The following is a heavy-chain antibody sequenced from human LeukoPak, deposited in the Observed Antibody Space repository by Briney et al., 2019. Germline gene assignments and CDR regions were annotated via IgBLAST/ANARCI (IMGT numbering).Heavy chain of an antibody. V-gene: IGHV4-39*01. CDR1: GGSISSSSYY. CDR3: ARHATTLRFLGSMDV. CDR2: IYYSGST. J-gene: IGHJ6*04. Sequence: SEILSLTCTVSGGSISSSSYYWGWIRQPPGKGLEWIGSIYYSGSTYYNPSLKSRVTISVDTSKNQFSLKLSSVTAADTAVYYCARHATTLRFLGSMDVWGKGTTVTVSS. D-gene: IGHD3-3*01.